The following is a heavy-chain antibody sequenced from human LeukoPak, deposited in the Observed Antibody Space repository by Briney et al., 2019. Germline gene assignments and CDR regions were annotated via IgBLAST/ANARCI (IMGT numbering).Heavy chain of an antibody. CDR2: ISTYNGNT. V-gene: IGHV1-18*01. J-gene: IGHJ6*02. Sequence: GASVKVSCKASGYTFTNYGINWVRQAPGQGLEWMGWISTYNGNTSYAQNLQGRVTMTTDTSTSTAYMELRSLRSDDTAVYYCARAPYCSSGSCNYFYYSMGVWGQGTTVTVSS. CDR3: ARAPYCSSGSCNYFYYSMGV. CDR1: GYTFTNYG. D-gene: IGHD2-15*01.